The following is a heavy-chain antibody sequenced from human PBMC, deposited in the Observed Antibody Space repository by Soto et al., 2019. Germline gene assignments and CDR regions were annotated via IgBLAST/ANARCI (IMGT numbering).Heavy chain of an antibody. CDR1: GATFTSST. Sequence: ASVKVSCKASGATFTSSTVNWVRQARGQPPEWIGWILVGSGQTNSAQKFQGRVAITRDMSTYTAYLELNSLRSDDSAVYYCAAISSGYYRVFDYWGQGTPVTVSS. J-gene: IGHJ4*02. V-gene: IGHV1-58*01. D-gene: IGHD3-22*01. CDR3: AAISSGYYRVFDY. CDR2: ILVGSGQT.